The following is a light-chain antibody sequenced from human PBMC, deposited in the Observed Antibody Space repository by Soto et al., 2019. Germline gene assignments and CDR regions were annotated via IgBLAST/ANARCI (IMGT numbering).Light chain of an antibody. J-gene: IGKJ1*01. V-gene: IGKV3-20*01. Sequence: IVVTQSPCTLSLSPGERTTLPCRASQSISRYLAWYQQKPGQGPRLLIYGASSRATGTPDRFSGSGSGTDFTLTINRLEPEDFALYYCQQYGSSPPTFGQGTKVDIK. CDR3: QQYGSSPPT. CDR1: QSISRY. CDR2: GAS.